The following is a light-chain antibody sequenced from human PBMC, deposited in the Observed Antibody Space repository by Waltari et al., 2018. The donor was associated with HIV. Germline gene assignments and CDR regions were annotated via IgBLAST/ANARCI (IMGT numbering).Light chain of an antibody. J-gene: IGLJ3*02. CDR1: SSDIGPYNP. Sequence: QSALTQPASVSGSLGQSITISCIGSSSDIGPYNPVSWYQQYPDKAPLLLIRDVNTRHSGIPFRFSASKSGKTATLTISGLQAEDEADYYCSSYITTGTILFGGGTKVTVL. CDR2: DVN. CDR3: SSYITTGTIL. V-gene: IGLV2-14*03.